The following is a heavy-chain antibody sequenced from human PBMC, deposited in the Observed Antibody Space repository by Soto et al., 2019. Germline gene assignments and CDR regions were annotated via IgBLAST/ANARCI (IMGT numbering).Heavy chain of an antibody. D-gene: IGHD2-15*01. J-gene: IGHJ5*02. CDR1: GFTFSSYA. Sequence: GGSLRLSCAASGFTFSSYAMSWVRQAPGKGLEWVSAISGSGGSTYYADSVKGRFTISRDNSKNTLYLQMNSLRAEDTAVYYCAKPGRRVAIVVVVAATSNWFDPWGQGTLVTVSS. V-gene: IGHV3-23*01. CDR3: AKPGRRVAIVVVVAATSNWFDP. CDR2: ISGSGGST.